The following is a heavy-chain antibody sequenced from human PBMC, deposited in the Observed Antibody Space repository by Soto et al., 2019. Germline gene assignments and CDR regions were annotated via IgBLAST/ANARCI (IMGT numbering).Heavy chain of an antibody. CDR2: IYYSGST. CDR1: GGSISSYY. J-gene: IGHJ3*02. Sequence: SETLSLTCAVSGGSISSYYWSWIRQPPGKGLEWIGYIYYSGSTNYNPSLKSRVTISVDTSKNQFSLKLSSVTAADTAVYYCASSLDGDTDAFDIWGQGTMVTVS. CDR3: ASSLDGDTDAFDI. V-gene: IGHV4-59*01. D-gene: IGHD2-21*02.